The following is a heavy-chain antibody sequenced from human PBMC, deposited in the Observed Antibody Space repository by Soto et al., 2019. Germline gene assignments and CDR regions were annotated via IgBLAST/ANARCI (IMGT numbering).Heavy chain of an antibody. CDR1: GFSFGNYA. V-gene: IGHV3-23*01. Sequence: GWSLRLSCVGAGFSFGNYAMSWVRQAPGKGLEWVSSITGIDGRTYYADSVKGRFTISRDNPKNTLYLQMNNLRAEDTAMFYCAKDRGPYCSGGICYPPSWFDPWGQGTQVTGSS. J-gene: IGHJ5*02. D-gene: IGHD2-15*01. CDR2: ITGIDGRT. CDR3: AKDRGPYCSGGICYPPSWFDP.